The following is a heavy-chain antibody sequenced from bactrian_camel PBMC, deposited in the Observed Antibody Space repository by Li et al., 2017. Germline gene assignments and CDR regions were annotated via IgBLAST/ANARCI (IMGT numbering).Heavy chain of an antibody. D-gene: IGHD3*01. CDR2: ISTGGEHT. J-gene: IGHJ4*01. V-gene: IGHV3S40*01. Sequence: VQLVESGGGLVQPGGSLRLSCAASGFTFSSYGKSWARQAPGNGLEWVSAISTGGEHTYYADSVKGRFTISRDNARSTVYLQMNSLKSEDTAMYYCAKGPRSDCYSQSWCSYEYNYWGQGTQVTVS. CDR1: GFTFSSYG. CDR3: AKGPRSDCYSQSWCSYEYNY.